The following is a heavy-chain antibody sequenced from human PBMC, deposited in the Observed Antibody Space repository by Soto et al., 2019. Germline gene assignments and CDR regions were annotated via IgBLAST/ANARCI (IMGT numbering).Heavy chain of an antibody. Sequence: VQLVQSGAEVKKSGASVKVSCKAAGYTFISYGISWVRQAPGQGLEWMGWISAYNGNTNYAQKFQGRVTLTTDTSTNTAYMDVKSLRADDTAVDYCARDLGITMSYYFDYWGQGSLVTVSS. J-gene: IGHJ4*02. V-gene: IGHV1-18*01. CDR3: ARDLGITMSYYFDY. CDR1: GYTFISYG. CDR2: ISAYNGNT. D-gene: IGHD3-10*02.